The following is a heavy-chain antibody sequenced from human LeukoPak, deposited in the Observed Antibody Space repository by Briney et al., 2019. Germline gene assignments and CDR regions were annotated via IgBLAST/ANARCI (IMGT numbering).Heavy chain of an antibody. V-gene: IGHV3-21*01. J-gene: IGHJ5*02. Sequence: GGSLRLSCAASGFTFSSYSMNWVRQAPGKGLEWVSSISSSSSYIYYADSMKGRFTISRDNAKNSLYLQMNSLRAEDTAVYYCASGKEGYCSSTSCYRDWFDPWGQGTLVTVSS. D-gene: IGHD2-2*02. CDR2: ISSSSSYI. CDR1: GFTFSSYS. CDR3: ASGKEGYCSSTSCYRDWFDP.